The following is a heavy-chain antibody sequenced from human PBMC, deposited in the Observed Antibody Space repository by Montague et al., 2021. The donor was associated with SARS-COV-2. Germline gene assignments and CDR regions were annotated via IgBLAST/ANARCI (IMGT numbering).Heavy chain of an antibody. CDR2: IFWDDEK. V-gene: IGHV2-5*02. CDR1: GFSLSTGGVG. J-gene: IGHJ4*02. CDR3: AHQYYDYVWGSYRPDYFDY. Sequence: PALVKPTQTLTLTCSFSGFSLSTGGVGVDWIRQSPGKGLEWLGVIFWDDEKRYNPTLKTRLTISKGTSQNQVVITLPDMGPADTATYFCAHQYYDYVWGSYRPDYFDYWGQGTLVTVSS. D-gene: IGHD3-16*02.